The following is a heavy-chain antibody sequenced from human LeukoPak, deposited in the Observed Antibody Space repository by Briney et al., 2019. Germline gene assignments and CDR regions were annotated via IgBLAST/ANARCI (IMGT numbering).Heavy chain of an antibody. CDR3: ATSVAGTLSLETAFDI. V-gene: IGHV1-69*05. J-gene: IGHJ3*02. D-gene: IGHD6-19*01. Sequence: SVKVSCKASGGTFSSYAISWVRQAPGQGLEWMGGIIPIFGTANYAQKFQGRVTITTDESTSTAYMEMSSLRSEATAVYYCATSVAGTLSLETAFDIWGQGTMVTVSS. CDR1: GGTFSSYA. CDR2: IIPIFGTA.